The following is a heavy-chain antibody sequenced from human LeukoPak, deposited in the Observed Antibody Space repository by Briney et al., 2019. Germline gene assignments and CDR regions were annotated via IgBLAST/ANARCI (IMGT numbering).Heavy chain of an antibody. CDR1: GYTFTNYG. J-gene: IGHJ4*02. CDR3: ARDPPYCSNTNCYFDY. CDR2: ISAYNGNT. Sequence: ASVKVSCKASGYTFTNYGISWVRQAPGQGLEWMGWISAYNGNTNYARKLQGRVTMTTDTSTSTAYMELRSLRSDDTAVYYCARDPPYCSNTNCYFDYGGQGTLVTVSS. D-gene: IGHD2-2*01. V-gene: IGHV1-18*01.